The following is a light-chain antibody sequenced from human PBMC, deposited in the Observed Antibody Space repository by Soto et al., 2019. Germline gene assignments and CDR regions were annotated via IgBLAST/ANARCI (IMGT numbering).Light chain of an antibody. CDR1: SSDLGGYNY. J-gene: IGLJ1*01. CDR3: SSYTSSDTLV. CDR2: EVS. Sequence: QAALTQPASVSGSPGQSITVSCTGTSSDLGGYNYVSWYQHHPGKAPKLMIYEVSNRPSGVSNRFSGSKSGNTASLTISGLQAEDEADYYCSSYTSSDTLVFGTGT. V-gene: IGLV2-14*01.